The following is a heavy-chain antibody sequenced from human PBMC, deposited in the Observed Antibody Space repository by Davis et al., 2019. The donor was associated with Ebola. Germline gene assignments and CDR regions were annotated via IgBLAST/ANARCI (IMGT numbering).Heavy chain of an antibody. CDR2: IYYSGST. J-gene: IGHJ5*02. V-gene: IGHV4-59*01. CDR1: GGSISSYY. D-gene: IGHD4-17*01. CDR3: ARHTTGYGDSWFDP. Sequence: SETLSLTCTVSGGSISSYYWSWIRQPPGKGLEWIGSIYYSGSTNYNPSLKSRVTISVDTSKNQFSLKLSSVTAADTAVYYCARHTTGYGDSWFDPWGQGTLVTVSS.